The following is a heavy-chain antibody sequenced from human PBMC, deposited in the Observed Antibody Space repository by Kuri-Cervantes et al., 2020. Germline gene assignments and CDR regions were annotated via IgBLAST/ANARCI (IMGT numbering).Heavy chain of an antibody. V-gene: IGHV4-39*07. CDR3: ARLAAAGYFQH. CDR1: GGSISSSSYY. Sequence: GSLRLSCTVSGGSISSSSYYWVWIRQPPGKGLEWIGEINHSGSTYYNPSLKSRVTISVDTSKNQFSLKLSSVTAADTAVYYCARLAAAGYFQHWGQGTLVTVSS. J-gene: IGHJ1*01. CDR2: INHSGST. D-gene: IGHD6-13*01.